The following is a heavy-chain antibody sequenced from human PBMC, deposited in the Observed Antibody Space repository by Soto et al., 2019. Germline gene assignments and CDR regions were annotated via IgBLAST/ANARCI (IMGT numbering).Heavy chain of an antibody. V-gene: IGHV3-23*01. Sequence: EVQLLESGGGLVQPGGSLRLSCAASGFTFSSYAMRWVRQAPVKGLEWVSAISGSGGSTYYADSVKGRFTISRDNSNNTLYLQMNSLRAEDTAVYYWARRGSGSDYDYWGQGTLVTVSS. J-gene: IGHJ4*02. CDR3: ARRGSGSDYDY. D-gene: IGHD1-26*01. CDR1: GFTFSSYA. CDR2: ISGSGGST.